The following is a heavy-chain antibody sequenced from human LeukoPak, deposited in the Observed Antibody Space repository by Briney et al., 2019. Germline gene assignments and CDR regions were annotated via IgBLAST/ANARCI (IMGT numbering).Heavy chain of an antibody. D-gene: IGHD2-2*01. V-gene: IGHV3-64D*06. Sequence: PGGSPRDSCSDSGFTPSSYVMCSVRQAPGKGLEYVSGITSNGGSTNYADSVKGRFTISRDNSKNTLHLQMSSLRAEDTAVYYCVIGYCNTISCSLIDYWGQGTLVTVSS. J-gene: IGHJ4*02. CDR3: VIGYCNTISCSLIDY. CDR1: GFTPSSYV. CDR2: ITSNGGST.